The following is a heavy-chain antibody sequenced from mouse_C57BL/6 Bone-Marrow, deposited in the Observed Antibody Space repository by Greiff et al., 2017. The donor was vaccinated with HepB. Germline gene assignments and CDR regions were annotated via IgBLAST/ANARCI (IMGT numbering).Heavy chain of an antibody. J-gene: IGHJ3*01. Sequence: DVQLQQSGAELVRPGASVKLSCTASGFNIKDDYMHWVKQRPEQGLEWIGWIDPENGDTEYASKFQGKASITADTSSNTAYLQLSSLTSEDTAVYYCTTGRPWFAYWGQGTLVTVSA. CDR3: TTGRPWFAY. CDR2: IDPENGDT. CDR1: GFNIKDDY. V-gene: IGHV14-4*01.